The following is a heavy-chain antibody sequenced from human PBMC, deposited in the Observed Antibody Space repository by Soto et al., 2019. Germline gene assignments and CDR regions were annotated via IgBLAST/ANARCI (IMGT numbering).Heavy chain of an antibody. V-gene: IGHV4-59*11. CDR2: MYNSGST. J-gene: IGHJ6*02. CDR1: GGAISGHY. Sequence: QVQLQESGPGLVRPSETLSLTCTVSGGAISGHYWSWIRQPPGKGLEWIGYMYNSGSTDYNPSLKSRVTISVDTSKNQFSLKLSSVTAADTAVYYCAPHSVSGSMYYYGMDVWGQGTTVTVSS. CDR3: APHSVSGSMYYYGMDV. D-gene: IGHD3-10*01.